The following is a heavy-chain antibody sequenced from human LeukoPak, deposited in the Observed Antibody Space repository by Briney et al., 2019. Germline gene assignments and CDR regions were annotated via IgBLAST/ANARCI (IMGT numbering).Heavy chain of an antibody. CDR3: ARGRSMTLLRGVVRSDGFDI. V-gene: IGHV3-21*06. CDR1: GFTFSNYG. J-gene: IGHJ3*02. Sequence: GGSLRLSCAASGFTFSNYGMNWVRQAPGRGLEWVSFTDNSGRYVYYGHSVKGRFTISSDKAKNLLFLQMNGLRARDPALYYCARGRSMTLLRGVVRSDGFDIWGEG. CDR2: TDNSGRYV. D-gene: IGHD3-10*01.